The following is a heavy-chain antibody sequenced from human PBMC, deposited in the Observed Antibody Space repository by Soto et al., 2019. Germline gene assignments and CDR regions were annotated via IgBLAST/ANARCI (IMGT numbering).Heavy chain of an antibody. J-gene: IGHJ5*02. CDR3: ARGPPQYCSSTSCYAWFDP. CDR1: GFTFRNHS. V-gene: IGHV3-48*01. Sequence: GGSLRLSCAASGFTFRNHSMSRIRQAPGKGLEWVSYISSSSSTIYYADSVKGRFTISRDNAKNSLYLQMNSLRAEDTAVYYCARGPPQYCSSTSCYAWFDPWGQGTLVTVSS. CDR2: ISSSSSTI. D-gene: IGHD2-2*01.